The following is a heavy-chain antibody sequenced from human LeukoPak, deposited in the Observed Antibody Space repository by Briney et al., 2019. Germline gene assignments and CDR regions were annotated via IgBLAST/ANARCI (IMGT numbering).Heavy chain of an antibody. CDR2: IYSSGST. CDR3: ARTSGGGYHSIDY. D-gene: IGHD3-22*01. V-gene: IGHV4-59*08. CDR1: GGSISAHY. J-gene: IGHJ4*02. Sequence: SETLSLTCTVSGGSISAHYWSWIRQPPGKGLEWIGYIYSSGSTNYNPSLNSRVTISVDTSKNQFSLKVSSVTAADTAVYYCARTSGGGYHSIDYRGQGTLVTVSS.